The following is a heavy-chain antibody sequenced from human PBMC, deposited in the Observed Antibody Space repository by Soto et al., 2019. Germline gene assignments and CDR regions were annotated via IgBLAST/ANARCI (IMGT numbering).Heavy chain of an antibody. J-gene: IGHJ4*02. CDR1: GFTFDDYT. D-gene: IGHD3-10*01. CDR2: ISWDGGST. V-gene: IGHV3-43*01. Sequence: GGSLRLSCAASGFTFDDYTMHWVRQAPGTGLEWVSFISWDGGSTYYADSVKGRFTISRDNSKNSLYLQMNSLRTEDTALYYCAKDNYGSGSYYMGAGFDYWGQGTLVTVSS. CDR3: AKDNYGSGSYYMGAGFDY.